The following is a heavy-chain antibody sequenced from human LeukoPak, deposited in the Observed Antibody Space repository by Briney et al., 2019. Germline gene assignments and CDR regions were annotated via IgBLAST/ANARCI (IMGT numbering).Heavy chain of an antibody. CDR3: ARDLVGARGF. V-gene: IGHV3-21*01. Sequence: GGSLRLSCAASGFTFSSYSMNWVRQPPGKGLEWVSSISSSSSYIYYAESLKGRFTISRDNAKNSLYLQMNSLRAEDTAVYYCARDLVGARGFWGQGTLVTVSS. D-gene: IGHD1-26*01. CDR1: GFTFSSYS. J-gene: IGHJ4*02. CDR2: ISSSSSYI.